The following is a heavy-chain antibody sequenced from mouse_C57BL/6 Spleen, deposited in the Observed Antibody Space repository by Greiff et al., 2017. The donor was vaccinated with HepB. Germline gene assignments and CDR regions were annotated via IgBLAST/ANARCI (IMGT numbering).Heavy chain of an antibody. CDR3: ARPSGASYWYFDV. CDR1: GYAFSSYW. V-gene: IGHV1-80*01. CDR2: IYPGDGDT. J-gene: IGHJ1*03. D-gene: IGHD4-1*01. Sequence: QVQLQQSGAELVKPGASVKISCKASGYAFSSYWMNWVKQRPGKGLEWIGQIYPGDGDTNYNGKFKGKATLTADKSSSTAYMQLSSLTSEDSAVYFCARPSGASYWYFDVWGTGTTVTVSS.